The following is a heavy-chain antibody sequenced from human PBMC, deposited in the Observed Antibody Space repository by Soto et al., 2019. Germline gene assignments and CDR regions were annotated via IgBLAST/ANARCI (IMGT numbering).Heavy chain of an antibody. CDR3: ARVVAENEDTYYYYGMDV. CDR1: GYSISSSNW. V-gene: IGHV4-28*03. Sequence: QVQLQESGPGLVKPSDTLSLTCAVSGYSISSSNWWGWIRQPPGKGLEWIGYIYYSGSTYYNPSLKIRVTMAVDTSKNQFSLKLSPVNAVDTAVYYCARVVAENEDTYYYYGMDVWGQGTTVTVSS. CDR2: IYYSGST. J-gene: IGHJ6*02. D-gene: IGHD5-18*01.